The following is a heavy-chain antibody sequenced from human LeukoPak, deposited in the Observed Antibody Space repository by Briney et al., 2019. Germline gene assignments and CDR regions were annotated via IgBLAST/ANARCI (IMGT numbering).Heavy chain of an antibody. Sequence: SETLSLTCAVYGGSFSGYYWSWIRQPPGKGLEWIGEINHSGSTNYNPSLKSRVTISGDTSKNQFSLKLNSVTAADTAVYYCARANWNGPNWFDPWGQGTLVTVSS. D-gene: IGHD1-1*01. CDR2: INHSGST. CDR1: GGSFSGYY. CDR3: ARANWNGPNWFDP. V-gene: IGHV4-34*01. J-gene: IGHJ5*02.